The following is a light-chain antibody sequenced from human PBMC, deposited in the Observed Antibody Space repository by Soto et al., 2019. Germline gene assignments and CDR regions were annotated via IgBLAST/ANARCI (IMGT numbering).Light chain of an antibody. V-gene: IGKV3-20*01. J-gene: IGKJ4*01. CDR3: QQYGNSPLT. CDR1: QSINKTY. CDR2: GSS. Sequence: EIVLTQTPGTLSLSPGERATLSCRASQSINKTYIAWYQQKPGQAPRLLIYGSSNRATGIPDRFSGSGSGTIFTLTINSLEPEDFAVYSCQQYGNSPLTFGGGTKVEIK.